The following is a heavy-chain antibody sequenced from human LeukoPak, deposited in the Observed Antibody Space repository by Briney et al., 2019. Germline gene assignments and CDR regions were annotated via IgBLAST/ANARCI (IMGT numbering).Heavy chain of an antibody. CDR3: AKDQDSYYYYYMDV. Sequence: SETLSLTCTVSGGSISGHYWTWIRQPPGKGLEWIGYIYYLGSTNYNPSLKSRVTISVDTSNNQFSLKLTSVTAADTAVYYCAKDQDSYYYYYMDVWGKGTTVTVSS. V-gene: IGHV4-59*11. CDR2: IYYLGST. CDR1: GGSISGHY. J-gene: IGHJ6*03.